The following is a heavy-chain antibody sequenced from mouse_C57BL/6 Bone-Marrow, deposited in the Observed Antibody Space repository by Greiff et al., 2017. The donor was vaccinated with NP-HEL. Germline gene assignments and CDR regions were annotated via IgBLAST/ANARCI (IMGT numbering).Heavy chain of an antibody. J-gene: IGHJ2*01. V-gene: IGHV1-19*01. Sequence: EVQLQQSGPVLVKPGASVTMSCKASGYTFTDYDMNWVKQSHGKGLEWIGVINPYNGGTSYNQKFKGKATLTVDKSSSTAYMELNSLTSEDSAVYYCAKMRAGGQGTTLTVSA. CDR3: AKMRA. CDR2: INPYNGGT. CDR1: GYTFTDYD. D-gene: IGHD3-3*01.